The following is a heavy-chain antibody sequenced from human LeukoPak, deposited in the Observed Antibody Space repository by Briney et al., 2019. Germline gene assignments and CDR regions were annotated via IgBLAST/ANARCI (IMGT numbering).Heavy chain of an antibody. D-gene: IGHD4-17*01. CDR2: ISGSGGST. CDR1: GFTFSSYA. Sequence: GGSLGLSCAASGFTFSSYAMSWVRQAPGKGLEWVSAISGSGGSTYYADSVKGRFTISRDNSKNTLYLQMNSLRAEDTAVYYCAKDYSYGYGDYVTWFDPWGQGTLVTVSS. V-gene: IGHV3-23*01. CDR3: AKDYSYGYGDYVTWFDP. J-gene: IGHJ5*02.